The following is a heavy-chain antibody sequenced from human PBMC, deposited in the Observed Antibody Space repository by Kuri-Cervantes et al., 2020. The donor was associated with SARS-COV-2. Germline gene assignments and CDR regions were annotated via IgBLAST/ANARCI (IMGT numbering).Heavy chain of an antibody. Sequence: GESLKISCAASGFTFSPYNMSWVRQAPGKGLEWVSVFYSGNTTYYADSVKGRFTISRDNSKNTLYLQMNSLRAEDTAMYYCAGVNGGVYYYYGLDIWGQGTTVTGSS. CDR2: FYSGNTT. V-gene: IGHV3-53*01. J-gene: IGHJ6*02. CDR1: GFTFSPYN. D-gene: IGHD3-16*01. CDR3: AGVNGGVYYYYGLDI.